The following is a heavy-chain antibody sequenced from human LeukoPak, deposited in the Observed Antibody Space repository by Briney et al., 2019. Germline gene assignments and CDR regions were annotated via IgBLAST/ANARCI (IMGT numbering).Heavy chain of an antibody. V-gene: IGHV3-49*03. J-gene: IGHJ4*02. CDR1: GFTFGDYG. Sequence: PGGSLRLSCTASGFTFGDYGMNWFRQAPGKGLEWVGFIRSKAYGGTTEYATSVKGRFIISRDDSKGTAYLQMNSLKTEDTAVYYCTRDLRRAYHDSSGYLRFDYWGQGTLVTVSS. CDR2: IRSKAYGGTT. CDR3: TRDLRRAYHDSSGYLRFDY. D-gene: IGHD3-22*01.